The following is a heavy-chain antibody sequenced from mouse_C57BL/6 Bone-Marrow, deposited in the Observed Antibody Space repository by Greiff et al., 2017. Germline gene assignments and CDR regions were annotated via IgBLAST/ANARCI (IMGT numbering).Heavy chain of an antibody. Sequence: VMLVESGPGLVQPSQCLSITCTVSGFSLTSYGVHWVRQSPGKGLEWLGVIWRGGSTDYNAAFMSRLSITKDNSKSQVFFKMNSLQADDTAIYYCAKNLYYDYDGAYWGQGTLVTVSA. CDR3: AKNLYYDYDGAY. CDR1: GFSLTSYG. V-gene: IGHV2-5*01. D-gene: IGHD2-4*01. J-gene: IGHJ3*01. CDR2: IWRGGST.